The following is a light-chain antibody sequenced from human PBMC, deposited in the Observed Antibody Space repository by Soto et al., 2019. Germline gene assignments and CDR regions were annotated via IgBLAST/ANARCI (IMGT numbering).Light chain of an antibody. CDR2: DAS. CDR3: QQRSNWPVT. CDR1: QSVSSY. Sequence: EIVLTQSPATLSLSPGERATLSCRASQSVSSYLAWYQQKPGQAPRLLIYDASNRATGIPARFSGSGSGTDFPLPISSLEPEDFGVYYCQQRSNWPVTFGQGTRLEIK. J-gene: IGKJ5*01. V-gene: IGKV3-11*01.